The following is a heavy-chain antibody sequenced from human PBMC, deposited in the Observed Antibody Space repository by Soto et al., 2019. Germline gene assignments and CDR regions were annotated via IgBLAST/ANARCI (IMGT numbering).Heavy chain of an antibody. CDR3: ARGRGAPYGTLSHYYGMDV. CDR1: GGTVSRSY. D-gene: IGHD1-26*01. V-gene: IGHV4-59*02. CDR2: IYDGGIT. J-gene: IGHJ6*02. Sequence: QSRTCDVRGGTVSRSYWRSYHQHKRKGLEWIGYIYDGGITSYNPSLESRLTISVDTSKNQFSLQLRSVTAADTALYYCARGRGAPYGTLSHYYGMDVWGQGTTVTV.